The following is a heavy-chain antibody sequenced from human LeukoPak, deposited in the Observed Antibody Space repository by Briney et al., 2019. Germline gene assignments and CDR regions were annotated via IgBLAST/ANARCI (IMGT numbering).Heavy chain of an antibody. D-gene: IGHD1-26*01. CDR3: ARDHGGSYYGGIDH. J-gene: IGHJ4*02. V-gene: IGHV4-61*09. CDR1: GGSLSTGSYY. Sequence: SQTLSLTCIVSGGSLSTGSYYWSWIRQPAGKGLEWIGHIYASGTTNYNPSLKSRVIISVDTSRDQFSLKLSSVTAADTAVYYCARDHGGSYYGGIDHWGQGTLVTVSS. CDR2: IYASGTT.